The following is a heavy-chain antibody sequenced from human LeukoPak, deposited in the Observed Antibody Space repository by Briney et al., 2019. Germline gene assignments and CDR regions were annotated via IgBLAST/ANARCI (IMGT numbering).Heavy chain of an antibody. CDR3: ARDGGRLADFYFDS. CDR1: GFSFSDYE. J-gene: IGHJ4*02. D-gene: IGHD3-3*01. CDR2: IGFSVDTI. V-gene: IGHV3-48*03. Sequence: GGSLRLSCVASGFSFSDYEMNWVRQAPGKGLEWLSYIGFSVDTIHYAGSVKGRFIISRDNAEKTLYLQMNSLRAEDTAVYYCARDGGRLADFYFDSWGQGCLVTVSS.